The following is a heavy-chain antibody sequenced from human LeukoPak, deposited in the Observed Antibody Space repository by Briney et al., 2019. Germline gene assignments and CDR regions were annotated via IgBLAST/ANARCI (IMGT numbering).Heavy chain of an antibody. CDR3: AKDTRRGFGELSSFDY. Sequence: PGGSLRLSCEASGFTFDEYGMSWVRQAPGKGLEWVSGISLNGGSSGYADSVKGRFTISRDNAKNSLYLQMNSLRAEDMALYYCAKDTRRGFGELSSFDYWGQGTLVTVSS. CDR2: ISLNGGSS. CDR1: GFTFDEYG. J-gene: IGHJ4*02. D-gene: IGHD3-10*01. V-gene: IGHV3-20*04.